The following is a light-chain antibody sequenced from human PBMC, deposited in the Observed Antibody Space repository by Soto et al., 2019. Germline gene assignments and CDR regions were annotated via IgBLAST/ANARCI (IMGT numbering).Light chain of an antibody. J-gene: IGKJ5*01. CDR1: QSVSGD. CDR3: QQYNDWPIT. Sequence: EMVLARSPGSLAGAPRGRATLSCRASQSVSGDLAWYHHRPGQAPRLLIYDASARALDTPARFAGSGSGTEFTLTISSLQSEDFAVYFCQQYNDWPITSCQGT. V-gene: IGKV3-15*01. CDR2: DAS.